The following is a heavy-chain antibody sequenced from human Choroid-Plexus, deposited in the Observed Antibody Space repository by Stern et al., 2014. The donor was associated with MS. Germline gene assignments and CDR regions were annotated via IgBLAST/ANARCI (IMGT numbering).Heavy chain of an antibody. CDR3: AKDRQYLTYFFDH. Sequence: VQLVESGGGVVQPGRPLRLSYAASGFTFGSCAMHWVRQAPGKGLEWVAGVSYDGSNKYYADSVKGRFTVSRDNSQNTLYMQMSSLRAEDTAVYYCAKDRQYLTYFFDHWGQGSLVTVSS. V-gene: IGHV3-30*18. CDR2: VSYDGSNK. J-gene: IGHJ5*02. CDR1: GFTFGSCA. D-gene: IGHD2-8*01.